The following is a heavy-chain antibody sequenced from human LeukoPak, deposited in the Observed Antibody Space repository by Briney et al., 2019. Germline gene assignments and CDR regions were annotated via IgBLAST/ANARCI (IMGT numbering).Heavy chain of an antibody. Sequence: PSETLSLTCTVSGGSISSTYWSCIRQTPGQGLEWIGYIYYSGSTNYNPSLKSRVNISVDTSKNQFSLKLSSVTAADTALYYCASLYCSSTSCYLFHWGQGTLVTVSS. CDR1: GGSISSTY. V-gene: IGHV4-59*08. CDR3: ASLYCSSTSCYLFH. CDR2: IYYSGST. J-gene: IGHJ4*02. D-gene: IGHD2-2*01.